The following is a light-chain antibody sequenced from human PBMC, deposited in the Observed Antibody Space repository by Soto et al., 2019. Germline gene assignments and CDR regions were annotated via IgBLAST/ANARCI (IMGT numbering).Light chain of an antibody. Sequence: EIVLTQSPATLSLSPGEIATLSCRASQSVTTYLAWYQQKPGQAPRLLIYDAFSRATGIPARFSGSGSGTDFTLTISSLEPEDFAVYYCQQRSNWPLTFGGGTKVEMK. J-gene: IGKJ4*01. CDR1: QSVTTY. V-gene: IGKV3-11*01. CDR2: DAF. CDR3: QQRSNWPLT.